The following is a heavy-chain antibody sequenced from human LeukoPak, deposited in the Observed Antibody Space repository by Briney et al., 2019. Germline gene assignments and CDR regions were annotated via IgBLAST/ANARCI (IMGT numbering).Heavy chain of an antibody. CDR1: GYTFTSYG. D-gene: IGHD4-17*01. V-gene: IGHV1-18*01. J-gene: IGHJ5*02. CDR3: ARNLLVGDYIWGDWFDL. Sequence: ASVKVSCKASGYTFTSYGINWVRPAPGQGLEWMGWISGFNGNTNYAQKLQGRVTMTTDTSTSTAYMDLRSLRSDDTAVYFCARNLLVGDYIWGDWFDLWGQGTLVTVSS. CDR2: ISGFNGNT.